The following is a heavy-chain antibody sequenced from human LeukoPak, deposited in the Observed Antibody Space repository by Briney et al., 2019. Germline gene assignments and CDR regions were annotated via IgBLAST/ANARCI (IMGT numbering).Heavy chain of an antibody. D-gene: IGHD6-13*01. CDR1: GYSFTSNY. Sequence: ASVKVSCTASGYSFTSNYIHWVRQAPGQGLEWMGMIYPRDGSTSYAQKFQGRVTVTRATSTSPVHMELSGLRSEDTAVYYCARDQAAFDYWGQGTLVTVSS. CDR3: ARDQAAFDY. CDR2: IYPRDGST. J-gene: IGHJ4*02. V-gene: IGHV1-46*01.